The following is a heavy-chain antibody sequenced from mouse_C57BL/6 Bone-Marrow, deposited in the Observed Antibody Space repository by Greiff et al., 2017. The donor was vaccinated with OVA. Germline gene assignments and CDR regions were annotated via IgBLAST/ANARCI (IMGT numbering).Heavy chain of an antibody. Sequence: QVQLQQSGAELVTPAASVTLSCKASGYTFTSYGISWVKQRPGQGLEWIGEICPRGGTTYYNEQFKGKATLTADKSSSTAYMGLRSLTTEDSAVYFWARRGKMVTTLVATRVDYWGQGTTLTVSS. J-gene: IGHJ2*01. CDR3: ARRGKMVTTLVATRVDY. CDR2: ICPRGGTT. V-gene: IGHV1-81*01. CDR1: GYTFTSYG. D-gene: IGHD1-1*01.